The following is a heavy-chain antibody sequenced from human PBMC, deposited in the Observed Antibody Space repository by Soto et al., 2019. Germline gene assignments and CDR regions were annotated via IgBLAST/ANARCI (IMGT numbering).Heavy chain of an antibody. J-gene: IGHJ4*02. V-gene: IGHV4-61*01. CDR1: GGSVSSGSYY. D-gene: IGHD1-7*01. Sequence: QVQLQESGPGLVKPSETLSLTCTVSGGSVSSGSYYWSWIRQPPGKGLEWIGYIYYSGSTNYNPSLKSRVTISVDTSKNHCSLKLNSVTAADTAVYYCARTGWNYPLDYWGQGTLVTVSS. CDR3: ARTGWNYPLDY. CDR2: IYYSGST.